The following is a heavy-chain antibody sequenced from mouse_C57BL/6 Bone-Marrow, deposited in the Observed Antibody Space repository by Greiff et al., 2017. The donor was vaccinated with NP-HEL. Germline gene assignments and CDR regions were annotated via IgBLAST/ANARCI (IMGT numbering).Heavy chain of an antibody. D-gene: IGHD2-5*01. CDR2: ISDGGSYT. CDR3: ARVPLYYSNYVGYFDV. V-gene: IGHV5-4*01. Sequence: EVQVVESGGGLVKPGGSLKLSCAASGFTFSSYAMSWVRQTPEKRLEWVATISDGGSYTYYPDNVKGRFTISRDNAKNNLYLQMSHLKSEETAMYYCARVPLYYSNYVGYFDVWGTGTTVTVSS. J-gene: IGHJ1*03. CDR1: GFTFSSYA.